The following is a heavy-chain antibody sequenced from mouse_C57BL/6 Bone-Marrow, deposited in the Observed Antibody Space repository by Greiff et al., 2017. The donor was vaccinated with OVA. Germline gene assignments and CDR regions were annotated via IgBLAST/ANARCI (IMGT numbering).Heavy chain of an antibody. CDR2: IDPSDSYT. V-gene: IGHV1-69*01. Sequence: QVQLQQPGAELVMPGASVKLSCKASGYTFTSYWMHWVKQRPGQGLEWIGEIDPSDSYTNYNQKFKGKSTLTVDKSSSTAYMQLSSLTSEDSAVYYCARGARWPPYAMDYWGQGTSVTVSS. CDR1: GYTFTSYW. CDR3: ARGARWPPYAMDY. J-gene: IGHJ4*01. D-gene: IGHD2-3*01.